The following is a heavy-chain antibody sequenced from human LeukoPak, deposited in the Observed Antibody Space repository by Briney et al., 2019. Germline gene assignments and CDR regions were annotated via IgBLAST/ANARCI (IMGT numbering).Heavy chain of an antibody. Sequence: GGSLRLSCAASGFTFTAYPMSWVRQAPGKGLEWVAGISGSGGSTYYADSVKGRFTISRDNCKNTLYLQMNGLRAEDTAVYYCAKDQGPYSSGYYFDYWGQGTLVTVSS. D-gene: IGHD6-25*01. CDR3: AKDQGPYSSGYYFDY. V-gene: IGHV3-23*01. CDR2: ISGSGGST. J-gene: IGHJ4*02. CDR1: GFTFTAYP.